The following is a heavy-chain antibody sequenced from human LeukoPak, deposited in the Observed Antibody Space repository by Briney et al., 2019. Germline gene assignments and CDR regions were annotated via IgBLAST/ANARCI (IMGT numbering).Heavy chain of an antibody. CDR1: GFTFSSYA. CDR2: ISGSDGST. D-gene: IGHD2-15*01. Sequence: QAGGSLRLSCAASGFTFSSYAMSWVRQAPGKGLEWVPAISGSDGSTYYADSVKGRFTISRDNSKNTLYLQMNSLRAEDTAVYYCAKAGDIVVVVAAVFDPWGQGTLVTVSS. V-gene: IGHV3-23*01. CDR3: AKAGDIVVVVAAVFDP. J-gene: IGHJ5*02.